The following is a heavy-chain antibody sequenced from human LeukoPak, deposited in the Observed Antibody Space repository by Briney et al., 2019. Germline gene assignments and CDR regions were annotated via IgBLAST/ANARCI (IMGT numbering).Heavy chain of an antibody. D-gene: IGHD1-26*01. CDR2: ISGSGGTT. V-gene: IGHV3-23*01. CDR1: GFTFSSYA. J-gene: IGHJ4*02. Sequence: GGSLRLSCAASGFTFSSYAMNWVRQAPGKGLEWVSVISGSGGTTYYADSVKGRFTISRDNSKTTLYLQMDSLRADDTAVYYCAKVPVGAFDYWGQGTLVTVSS. CDR3: AKVPVGAFDY.